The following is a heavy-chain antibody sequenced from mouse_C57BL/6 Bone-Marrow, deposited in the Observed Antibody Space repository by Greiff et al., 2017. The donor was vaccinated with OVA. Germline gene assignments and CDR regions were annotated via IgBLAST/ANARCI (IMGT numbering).Heavy chain of an antibody. V-gene: IGHV1-20*01. D-gene: IGHD1-1*01. CDR1: GYSFTGYF. J-gene: IGHJ2*01. CDR3: ARYYGSGYFDY. Sequence: EVKVVESGPELVKPGDSVKISCKASGYSFTGYFMNWVMQSHGKSLEWIGRINPYNGDTFYNQKFKGKATLTVDKSSSTAHMELRSLTSEDSAVYYCARYYGSGYFDYWGQGTTLTVSS. CDR2: INPYNGDT.